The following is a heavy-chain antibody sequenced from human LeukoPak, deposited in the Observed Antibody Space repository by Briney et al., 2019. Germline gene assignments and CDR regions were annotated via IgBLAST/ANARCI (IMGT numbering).Heavy chain of an antibody. Sequence: GGSLRLSCAASGFSFRRYVMSWVRQTPEKGLEWVSAITGDGGGTNHADSVKGRFTIFRDNSRNTLYLQMNSLRAEDTAIYYCAKETSSGNFVTIDCWGQGALVTVSS. D-gene: IGHD1-26*01. V-gene: IGHV3-23*01. CDR3: AKETSSGNFVTIDC. J-gene: IGHJ4*02. CDR2: ITGDGGGT. CDR1: GFSFRRYV.